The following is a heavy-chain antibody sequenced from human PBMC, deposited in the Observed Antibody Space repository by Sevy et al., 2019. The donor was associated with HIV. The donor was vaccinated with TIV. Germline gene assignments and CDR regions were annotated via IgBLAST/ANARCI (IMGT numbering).Heavy chain of an antibody. V-gene: IGHV1-69*13. Sequence: ASVKVSCKASGGTISRDGISWVRQAPGQGLEWMGGIISFFDMTNYAQKFQGRVTISADESTSTVYMELSSLRFEDTAVYYCARGGGSCWYYFDSWGQGTLVTVSS. D-gene: IGHD6-19*01. J-gene: IGHJ4*02. CDR2: IISFFDMT. CDR1: GGTISRDG. CDR3: ARGGGSCWYYFDS.